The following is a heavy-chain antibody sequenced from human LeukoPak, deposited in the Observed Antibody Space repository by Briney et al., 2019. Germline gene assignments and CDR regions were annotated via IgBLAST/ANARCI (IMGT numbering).Heavy chain of an antibody. D-gene: IGHD3-3*01. V-gene: IGHV3-7*01. CDR3: ARDAYDDSSES. CDR1: GFTFSSYW. CDR2: LNPDGSRK. Sequence: GGSLRLSCAASGFTFSSYWMTWVRQAPGKGLEWVANLNPDGSRKFYVDSVKGSFTISKDNAKNSLYLQMHSLRAEDTALYYRARDAYDDSSESWGQGTLVTVSS. J-gene: IGHJ5*02.